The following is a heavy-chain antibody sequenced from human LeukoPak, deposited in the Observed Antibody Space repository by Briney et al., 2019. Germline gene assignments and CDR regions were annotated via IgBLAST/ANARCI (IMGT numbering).Heavy chain of an antibody. D-gene: IGHD6-19*01. CDR3: ARTRLKVGWSDY. J-gene: IGHJ4*02. CDR1: GFTFSSYS. Sequence: GGSLRLSCAASGFTFSSYSMNWVRQAPGKGLEWVSSISSSSSYIYYADSVKVRFTISRDNAKNSLYLQMNSLRAEDTAVYYCARTRLKVGWSDYWGQGTLVTVSS. V-gene: IGHV3-21*01. CDR2: ISSSSSYI.